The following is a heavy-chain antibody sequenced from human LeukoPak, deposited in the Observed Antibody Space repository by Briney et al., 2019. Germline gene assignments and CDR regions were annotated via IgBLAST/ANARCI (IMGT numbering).Heavy chain of an antibody. CDR3: ARGKGSAATVAPYYYYMDV. V-gene: IGHV1-69*01. J-gene: IGHJ6*03. Sequence: ASVKVSCKASGGTFSSYVISWVRQAPGQGLEWMGGIIPIFGTANYAQKFQGRVTITADESTSTAYMELSSLRSEDTAVYYCARGKGSAATVAPYYYYMDVWGKGTTVTVSS. CDR2: IIPIFGTA. CDR1: GGTFSSYV. D-gene: IGHD1-26*01.